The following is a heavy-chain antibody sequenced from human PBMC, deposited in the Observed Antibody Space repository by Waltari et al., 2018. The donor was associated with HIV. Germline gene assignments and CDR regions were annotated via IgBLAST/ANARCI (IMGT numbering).Heavy chain of an antibody. Sequence: QITLKESSPTLVKPTETLPLTCTFSGFSLSSSGAAVGWFRQPPGKALEWLALIYWNDDKRYSPSLKSRLTITKDISRNQVVLTLTNMDPADTATYYCAHSLGYCSGGTLAQGCWLYWGQGTLVTVSS. V-gene: IGHV2-5*01. CDR1: GFSLSSSGAA. CDR3: AHSLGYCSGGTLAQGCWLY. CDR2: IYWNDDK. D-gene: IGHD2-15*01. J-gene: IGHJ4*02.